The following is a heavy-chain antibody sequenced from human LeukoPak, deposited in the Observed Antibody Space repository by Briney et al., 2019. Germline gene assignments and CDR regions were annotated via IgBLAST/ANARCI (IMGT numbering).Heavy chain of an antibody. J-gene: IGHJ6*02. Sequence: GGSLRLSCAASGFTFSSYAMSWVRQAPGKGLEWVSAIIGSGGSTYYADSGKGRFTISRDNSKHTLYLQLNSLRAEDTAVYSCAKDRIQLLLRTYYYYGMDVWGQGTTVTVSS. V-gene: IGHV3-23*01. D-gene: IGHD5-18*01. CDR3: AKDRIQLLLRTYYYYGMDV. CDR2: IIGSGGST. CDR1: GFTFSSYA.